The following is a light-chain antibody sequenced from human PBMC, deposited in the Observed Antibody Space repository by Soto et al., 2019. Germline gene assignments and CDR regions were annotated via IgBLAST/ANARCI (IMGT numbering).Light chain of an antibody. CDR3: GTWDTGLSAGV. CDR1: ASNVGTQF. CDR2: DNA. Sequence: QSGLTQPPSVSAAPGQRVTISCSGSASNVGTQFVSWYQQRPGAAPKLLIYDNAKRPSEIPDRFSGSKSDTSATLTITGVQTGDEADYYCGTWDTGLSAGVFGGGTKLTVL. J-gene: IGLJ2*01. V-gene: IGLV1-51*01.